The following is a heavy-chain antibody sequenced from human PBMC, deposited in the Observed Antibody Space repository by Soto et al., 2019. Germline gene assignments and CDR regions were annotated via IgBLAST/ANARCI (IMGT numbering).Heavy chain of an antibody. J-gene: IGHJ3*02. Sequence: ASVKVSCKASGGTFSSYAISWVRQAPGQGLEWMGGIIPIFGTANYAQKFQGRVTITADESTSTAYIELSSLRSEDTAFFYFARPANICSGGSCYFAFDIWGQGTMVTVSS. CDR1: GGTFSSYA. CDR3: ARPANICSGGSCYFAFDI. CDR2: IIPIFGTA. V-gene: IGHV1-69*13. D-gene: IGHD2-15*01.